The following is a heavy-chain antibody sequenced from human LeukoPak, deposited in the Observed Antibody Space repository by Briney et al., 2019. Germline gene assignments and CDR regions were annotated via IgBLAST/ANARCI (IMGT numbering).Heavy chain of an antibody. Sequence: PGGSLRLSCAASGFTVSSNYMSWVRQAPGKGPEWAANVNKDGSEKYYVDSVKGRFTISRDTAKNSLYLQMNNLRAEDTALYYCARNNDMDVWGQGTTVIVSS. J-gene: IGHJ6*02. D-gene: IGHD1/OR15-1a*01. CDR2: VNKDGSEK. CDR3: ARNNDMDV. CDR1: GFTVSSNY. V-gene: IGHV3-7*03.